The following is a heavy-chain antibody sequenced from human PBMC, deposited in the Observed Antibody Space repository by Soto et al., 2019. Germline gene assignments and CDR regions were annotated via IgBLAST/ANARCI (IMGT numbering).Heavy chain of an antibody. J-gene: IGHJ4*02. CDR3: ATTVLFDY. D-gene: IGHD4-4*01. V-gene: IGHV1-2*02. CDR2: INLNSGGT. Sequence: ASVKVSCKASGYTFTGYFMYWVRRAPGQGLEWMGWINLNSGGTKYAQTFQGRVTMTRDKSINTAYLELSSLRSDDTAVYFCATTVLFDYWGQGTLVTVSS. CDR1: GYTFTGYF.